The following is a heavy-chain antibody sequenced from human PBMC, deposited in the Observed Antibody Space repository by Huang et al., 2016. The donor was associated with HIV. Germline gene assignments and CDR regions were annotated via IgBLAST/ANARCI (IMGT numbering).Heavy chain of an antibody. CDR1: GYTFTTYG. J-gene: IGHJ6*03. CDR3: ARDFRKGHYYDSNGKRRLLYYYYMDV. CDR2: IKTANGYT. V-gene: IGHV1-18*01. Sequence: QVHLVQSGAEVKKPGASVKVSCKASGYTFTTYGRSWVRQAPGQGLEWMGGIKTANGYTNYAKKGQGRDTMTSDTSTSTAYREGRSLRSDDTAVYYCARDFRKGHYYDSNGKRRLLYYYYMDVWGKGTTVIVSS. D-gene: IGHD3-22*01.